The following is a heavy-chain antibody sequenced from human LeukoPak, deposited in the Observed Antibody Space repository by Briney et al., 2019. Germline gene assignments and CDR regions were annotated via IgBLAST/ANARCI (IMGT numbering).Heavy chain of an antibody. D-gene: IGHD2-2*01. V-gene: IGHV3-23*01. Sequence: GGSLRLSCAASGFTFSSYAMSWVRQAPGKGLEWVSAISGSGGSTYYADSVKGRFTISRDNSKNTLYLQMNSLRAEDTAVYYCAKDNGYRSSTSCYLDYWGQGTLVTVSS. J-gene: IGHJ4*02. CDR1: GFTFSSYA. CDR2: ISGSGGST. CDR3: AKDNGYRSSTSCYLDY.